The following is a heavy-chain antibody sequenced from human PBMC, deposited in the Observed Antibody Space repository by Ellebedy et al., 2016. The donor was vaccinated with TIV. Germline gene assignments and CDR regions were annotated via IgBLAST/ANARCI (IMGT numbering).Heavy chain of an antibody. J-gene: IGHJ4*02. Sequence: PGGSLRLSCAASGFTFSTYALTWVRQAPGRGLEWVSAIGGSGGRANYADSVRGRFTISRDNSKSTLFLYMHNLRAEDTAGYYCAKFPSVTPPGVDFWGQGTLVTVSS. CDR1: GFTFSTYA. CDR3: AKFPSVTPPGVDF. CDR2: IGGSGGRA. V-gene: IGHV3-23*01. D-gene: IGHD4-17*01.